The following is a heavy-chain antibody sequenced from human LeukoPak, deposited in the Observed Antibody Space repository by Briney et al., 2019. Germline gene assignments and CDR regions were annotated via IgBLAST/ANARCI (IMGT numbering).Heavy chain of an antibody. J-gene: IGHJ3*02. V-gene: IGHV4-59*01. D-gene: IGHD1-26*01. CDR3: ARVGGDTNSGSAKSDAFDI. CDR2: IYYSGSI. Sequence: SETLSLTCTVSGGSISSYYWSWIRQPPGKGLEWIGYIYYSGSINYNPSLKSRVTISVDTSKNQFSLKLSSVTAADTAVYYCARVGGDTNSGSAKSDAFDIWGQGTMVTVSS. CDR1: GGSISSYY.